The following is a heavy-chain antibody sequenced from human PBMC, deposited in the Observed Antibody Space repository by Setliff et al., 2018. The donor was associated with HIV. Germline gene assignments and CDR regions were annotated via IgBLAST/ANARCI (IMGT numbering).Heavy chain of an antibody. Sequence: SETLSLTCSVSGGSISSGSHYWGWIRQAPGKGLEWIGNIYYSGTTFYNPSLKSRVSISVDTSRNEFSLKLTSVTAADSAVYYCAREFSSSSFDQWGQGTLVTVSS. CDR2: IYYSGTT. J-gene: IGHJ4*02. D-gene: IGHD6-6*01. CDR3: AREFSSSSFDQ. V-gene: IGHV4-39*02. CDR1: GGSISSGSHY.